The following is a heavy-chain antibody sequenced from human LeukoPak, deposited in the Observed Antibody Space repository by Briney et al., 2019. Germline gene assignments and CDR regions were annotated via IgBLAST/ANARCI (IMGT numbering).Heavy chain of an antibody. CDR3: VRQQTPHGNFDY. Sequence: GGSLRLSCATSGFTFSNHAMHWVRQATGKGLEWASAIGTAGDTFYPGSVKGRFTTSRENAKNSLSLQMNSLRAEDTAVYYCVRQQTPHGNFDYWGQGTLVTVSS. CDR1: GFTFSNHA. J-gene: IGHJ4*02. V-gene: IGHV3-13*01. CDR2: IGTAGDT. D-gene: IGHD1-26*01.